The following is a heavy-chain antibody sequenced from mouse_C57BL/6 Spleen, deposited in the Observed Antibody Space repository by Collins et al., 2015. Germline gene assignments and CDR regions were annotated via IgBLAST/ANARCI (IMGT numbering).Heavy chain of an antibody. J-gene: IGHJ3*01. D-gene: IGHD3-1*01. CDR3: AREGLRFAY. CDR2: ICPGSGST. CDR1: GYTFTSYW. V-gene: IGHV1-55*01. Sequence: QVQLQQPGAGLVKPGASVKLSCKASGYTFTSYWITWVKQRPGQGLEWIGDICPGSGSTNYNEKFKSKATLTVDTSSSTAYMQLSSLTSEDSAVYYCAREGLRFAYWGQGTLVTVSA.